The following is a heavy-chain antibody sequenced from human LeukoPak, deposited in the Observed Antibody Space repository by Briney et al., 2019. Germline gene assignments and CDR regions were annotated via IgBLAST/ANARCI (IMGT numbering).Heavy chain of an antibody. D-gene: IGHD1-20*01. CDR2: ISDRGVST. J-gene: IGHJ4*02. V-gene: IGHV3-23*01. Sequence: PGGSLRLSCAASGFTFSTYAMSWVRQAPGKGLEWVSGISDRGVSTSYADSVRGRFTISRDNSKNTLYLQMNSLRAEDTAVYYCAKAASGNWNDVSDYWGQGTLVTVSS. CDR1: GFTFSTYA. CDR3: AKAASGNWNDVSDY.